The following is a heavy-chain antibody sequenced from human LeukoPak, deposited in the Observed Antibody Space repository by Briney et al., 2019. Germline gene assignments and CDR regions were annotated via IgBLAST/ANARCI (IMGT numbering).Heavy chain of an antibody. CDR3: GKVGGNTNS. V-gene: IGHV4-30-4*01. D-gene: IGHD4-23*01. CDR2: IHSSRGT. J-gene: IGHJ4*02. Sequence: SETLSLTCTVSGASITSDIFYWNWIRQSPGKRLEWIGAIHSSRGTSYNPSLESRLTISVDPSENKFFLKMTSVTDADTATYYCGKVGGNTNSWGQGTLVTVSS. CDR1: GASITSDIFY.